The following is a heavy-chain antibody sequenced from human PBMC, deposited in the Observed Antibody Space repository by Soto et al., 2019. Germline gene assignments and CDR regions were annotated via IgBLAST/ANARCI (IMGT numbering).Heavy chain of an antibody. CDR1: GFTFSSYW. Sequence: PGGSLRLSCAASGFTFSSYWMHWVRQAPGKGLVRVSRINSDGSSTSYADSVKGRFTISRDNAKNTLYLQMNSLRAEDTAVYYCARDFWSDYYFDYWGQGTLVTVS. J-gene: IGHJ4*02. D-gene: IGHD3-3*01. CDR3: ARDFWSDYYFDY. V-gene: IGHV3-74*01. CDR2: INSDGSST.